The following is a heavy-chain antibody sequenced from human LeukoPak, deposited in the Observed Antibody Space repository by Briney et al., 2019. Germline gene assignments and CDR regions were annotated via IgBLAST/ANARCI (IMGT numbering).Heavy chain of an antibody. J-gene: IGHJ3*02. V-gene: IGHV3-23*01. Sequence: GGSLRLSCAASGFTFSSYTMNWVRQAPGQGLEWVSSISGSGGSTFYADPVKGRFSVSRDNSKNTLYLEMNSLRAEDTAVYYCAKDIGIVAYDAFEMWGQGTMVTVSS. CDR2: ISGSGGST. D-gene: IGHD5-12*01. CDR1: GFTFSSYT. CDR3: AKDIGIVAYDAFEM.